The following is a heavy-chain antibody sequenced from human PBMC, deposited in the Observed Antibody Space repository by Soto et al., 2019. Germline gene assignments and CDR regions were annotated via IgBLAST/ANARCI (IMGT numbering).Heavy chain of an antibody. Sequence: QVQLVESGGGLVQPGRSLRLSCAASGFTFSSFGIHWVRQAPGKGLEWVAVISYDGIDKNYADSVKGRFTISRENSKNMLYLQMNSLRAEDTAVYYCAKDLREMATIRPDYWGQGILVTVSS. CDR3: AKDLREMATIRPDY. CDR2: ISYDGIDK. D-gene: IGHD5-12*01. CDR1: GFTFSSFG. V-gene: IGHV3-30*18. J-gene: IGHJ4*02.